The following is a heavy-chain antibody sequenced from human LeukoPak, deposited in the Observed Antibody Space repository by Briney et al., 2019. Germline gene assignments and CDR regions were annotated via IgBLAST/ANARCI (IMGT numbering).Heavy chain of an antibody. J-gene: IGHJ6*02. CDR2: ISYDGSNK. CDR1: GFTFSSYG. D-gene: IGHD4-17*01. V-gene: IGHV3-30*18. CDR3: AKDQGGDYDYYYYGMDV. Sequence: GGSLRLSCAASGFTFSSYGMHWVRQAGGKGVEWVAVISYDGSNKYYADCVKGRFTISRDNSKNTLYPQLNSLRAEDTAVYYCAKDQGGDYDYYYYGMDVWGQGTTVTVSS.